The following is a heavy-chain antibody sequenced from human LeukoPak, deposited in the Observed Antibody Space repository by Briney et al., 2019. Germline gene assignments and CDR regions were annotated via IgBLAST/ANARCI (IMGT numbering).Heavy chain of an antibody. CDR3: AKRGYCSSTSCPSPGGASDI. Sequence: GGSLRLSCAASGFTFSSYAMSWVRQAPGKGLEWVSAISGSGGSTYYADSVKGRFTISRDNSKNTLYLQMNSLRAEDTAVYYCAKRGYCSSTSCPSPGGASDIWGQGTMVTVSS. D-gene: IGHD2-2*01. CDR1: GFTFSSYA. V-gene: IGHV3-23*01. J-gene: IGHJ3*02. CDR2: ISGSGGST.